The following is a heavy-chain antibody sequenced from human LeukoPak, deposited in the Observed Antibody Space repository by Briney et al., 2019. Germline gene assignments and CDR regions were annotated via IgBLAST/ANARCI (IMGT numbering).Heavy chain of an antibody. D-gene: IGHD5-24*01. Sequence: GGSLRLSCAASGFTFNKYAMTWVRQAPGKGLEWVSTISTGGLTTHYADSVKGRFTISRDNSKNTLYLQMNSLRAEDTAVYYCANTGDGWLQTHWGQGTRVTVSS. CDR2: ISTGGLTT. CDR1: GFTFNKYA. V-gene: IGHV3-23*01. CDR3: ANTGDGWLQTH. J-gene: IGHJ4*02.